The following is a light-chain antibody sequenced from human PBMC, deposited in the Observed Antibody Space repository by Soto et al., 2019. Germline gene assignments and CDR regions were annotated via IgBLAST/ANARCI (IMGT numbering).Light chain of an antibody. Sequence: QSVLTEPASVSGSAGQSITISCTGTSSDVGGYNYVSWYQHHPGKAPKLMIYEVSNRPSGISNRFSGSKSGNTASLTISGLQAEDEADYYCSSYISSNTLVFGTGTKVTVL. CDR3: SSYISSNTLV. V-gene: IGLV2-14*01. J-gene: IGLJ1*01. CDR2: EVS. CDR1: SSDVGGYNY.